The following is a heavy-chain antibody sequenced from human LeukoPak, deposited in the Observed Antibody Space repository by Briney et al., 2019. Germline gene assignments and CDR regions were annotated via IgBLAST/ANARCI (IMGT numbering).Heavy chain of an antibody. CDR2: IYYSEST. Sequence: SETLSLTCTVSGGSISSSSYYWGWLRQPPGKGLEWIGSIYYSESTYYNPSLKSRVTISVDTSKNQFSLKLSSVTAADTAVYYCARDLGTYYYDSSGYRNWFDPWGQGTLVTVSS. J-gene: IGHJ5*02. CDR1: GGSISSSSYY. D-gene: IGHD3-22*01. V-gene: IGHV4-39*07. CDR3: ARDLGTYYYDSSGYRNWFDP.